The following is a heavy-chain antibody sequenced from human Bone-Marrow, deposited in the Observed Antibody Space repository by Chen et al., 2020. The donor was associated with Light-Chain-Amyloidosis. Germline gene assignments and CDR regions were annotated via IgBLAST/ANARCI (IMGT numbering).Heavy chain of an antibody. CDR2: IYPDDSDA. V-gene: IGHV5-51*01. D-gene: IGHD5-12*01. CDR1: GYTFPNYW. Sequence: EVQLEQSGPEVKKPGESRKISCKGSGYTFPNYWIGWVRQMPVKGLEWMGVIYPDDSDARYSPSFEGQVTISADKSITTAYLQWRSLKASDTAMYYCARRRDGYNFDYWGQGTLVTVSS. J-gene: IGHJ4*02. CDR3: ARRRDGYNFDY.